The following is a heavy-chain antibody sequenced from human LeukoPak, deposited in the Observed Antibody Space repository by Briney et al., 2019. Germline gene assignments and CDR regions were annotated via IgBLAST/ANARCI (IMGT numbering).Heavy chain of an antibody. V-gene: IGHV3-23*01. CDR3: AKTPVRYGYNYRLGDYYYYMDV. CDR2: ISGSGGST. Sequence: PGGSLRLSCAASGFTFSSYGMSWVRQAPGKGLEWVSAISGSGGSTYYADSVKGRFTISRDNSKNTLYLQMNSLRAEDTAVYYCAKTPVRYGYNYRLGDYYYYMDVWGKGTTVTISS. J-gene: IGHJ6*03. D-gene: IGHD5-24*01. CDR1: GFTFSSYG.